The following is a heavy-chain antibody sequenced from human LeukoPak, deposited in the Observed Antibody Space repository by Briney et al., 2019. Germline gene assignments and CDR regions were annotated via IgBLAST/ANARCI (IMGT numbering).Heavy chain of an antibody. V-gene: IGHV4-59*01. Sequence: KPSETLSLTCTVPGGSISTYYWNWIRQPPGKGLEWIGYIYYSGRTNYNPSLKSRVSISIDTSKNQFSLKLSSVTAADTAFYYCARSDLYGDYPPGNYWGQGTLVAVSS. CDR3: ARSDLYGDYPPGNY. J-gene: IGHJ4*02. CDR1: GGSISTYY. CDR2: IYYSGRT. D-gene: IGHD4-17*01.